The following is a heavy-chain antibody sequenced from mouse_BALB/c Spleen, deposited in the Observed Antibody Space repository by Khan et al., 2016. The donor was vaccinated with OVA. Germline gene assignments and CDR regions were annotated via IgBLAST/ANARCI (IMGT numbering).Heavy chain of an antibody. CDR3: ARGGAAYYRNDGGAMDY. V-gene: IGHV9-4*02. J-gene: IGHJ4*01. Sequence: QVQLKQSGPELKKPGETVRISCKASGYTFTTAGMQWVQKMPGKGLKWIGWINTHSGVPKYAEDFKGRFAFSLDTSASTTYLHITNRKNEDTATYFCARGGAAYYRNDGGAMDYWGQGTSVTVSS. D-gene: IGHD2-14*01. CDR1: GYTFTTAG. CDR2: INTHSGVP.